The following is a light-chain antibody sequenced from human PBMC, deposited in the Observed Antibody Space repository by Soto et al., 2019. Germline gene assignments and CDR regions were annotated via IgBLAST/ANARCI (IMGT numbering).Light chain of an antibody. J-gene: IGKJ5*01. CDR1: QRVCSY. CDR2: GAS. CDR3: QQYGSSHT. Sequence: ENVFTQVPAPPSFSSMEKAPLSRTARQRVCSYLAWYQQKPGQAPRRLIYGASSRATGIPDRFSGSGSGTDFTLTISRLEPEDFAVYYCQQYGSSHTFGQGTRLEI. V-gene: IGKV3-20*01.